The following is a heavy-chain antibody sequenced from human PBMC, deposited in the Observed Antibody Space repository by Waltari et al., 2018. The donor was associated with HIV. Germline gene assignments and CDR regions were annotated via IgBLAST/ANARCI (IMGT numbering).Heavy chain of an antibody. CDR1: GGSFSGYY. D-gene: IGHD4-17*01. CDR3: ARQHDYGGPTSKYYQYYGMDV. Sequence: VQLQQWGAGLLKPSETLSLTCAVSGGSFSGYYWSWIRQSPGKGLEWIGQINHSGSTNYTPSLQSQVTMSVDTSKNHFSLNLSSVTAADSAVYHCARQHDYGGPTSKYYQYYGMDVWGQGTTVTVS. V-gene: IGHV4-34*01. CDR2: INHSGST. J-gene: IGHJ6*02.